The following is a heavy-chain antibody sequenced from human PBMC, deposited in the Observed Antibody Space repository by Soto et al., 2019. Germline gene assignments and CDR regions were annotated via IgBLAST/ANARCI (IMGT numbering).Heavy chain of an antibody. D-gene: IGHD6-6*01. V-gene: IGHV4-34*01. J-gene: IGHJ6*02. CDR3: ARACHNCRQLAEGGYYYYGMDV. CDR1: GGSFSGYY. Sequence: SETLSLTCAVYGGSFSGYYWSWIRQPPGKGLEWIGEINHSGSTNYNPSLKSRVTISVDTSKNQFSLKLSSVTAADTAVYYCARACHNCRQLAEGGYYYYGMDVWGQGTTVTVSS. CDR2: INHSGST.